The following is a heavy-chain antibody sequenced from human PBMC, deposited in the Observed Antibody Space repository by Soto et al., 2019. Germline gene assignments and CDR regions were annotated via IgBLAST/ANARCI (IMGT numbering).Heavy chain of an antibody. CDR2: IVVGSGNT. CDR3: AALRVADGCGGSCYSYWYFDL. Sequence: QMQLVQSVPEVKKPGTSVKVSCKASGFTFTSSAMQWVRQARGQRLEWIGWIVVGSGNTNYAQKCQERVTITRDMSTSTAYMELSSLRSEDTSVYYCAALRVADGCGGSCYSYWYFDLWGRCTLVTVSS. J-gene: IGHJ2*01. D-gene: IGHD2-15*01. V-gene: IGHV1-58*02. CDR1: GFTFTSSA.